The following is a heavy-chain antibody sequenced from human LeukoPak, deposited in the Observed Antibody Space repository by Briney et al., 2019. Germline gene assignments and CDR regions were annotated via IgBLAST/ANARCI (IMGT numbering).Heavy chain of an antibody. D-gene: IGHD6-19*01. J-gene: IGHJ4*02. CDR1: GFTVSSNY. Sequence: SGGSLRLSCAASGFTVSSNYMSWVRQAPGKGLEWVSVIYSGGSTYYADSVKGRFTISRDNSKNTLYLQMNSLRAEDTAVYYCAREYSSGWFSPYYYFDYWGQGTLVTVSS. V-gene: IGHV3-53*05. CDR3: AREYSSGWFSPYYYFDY. CDR2: IYSGGST.